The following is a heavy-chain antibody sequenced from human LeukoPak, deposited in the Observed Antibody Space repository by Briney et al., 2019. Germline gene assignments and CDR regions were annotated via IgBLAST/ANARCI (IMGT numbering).Heavy chain of an antibody. CDR2: INHSGST. CDR1: GGSFSGYY. Sequence: SETLSLTCAVYGGSFSGYYWSWIRQPPGKGLEWIGEINHSGSTNYNPSLKSRVTISVDTSKNQFSLKLSSVTAADTAVYYCAGTPGIAVAGTKYFDYWGQGTLVTVSS. CDR3: AGTPGIAVAGTKYFDY. V-gene: IGHV4-34*01. J-gene: IGHJ4*02. D-gene: IGHD6-19*01.